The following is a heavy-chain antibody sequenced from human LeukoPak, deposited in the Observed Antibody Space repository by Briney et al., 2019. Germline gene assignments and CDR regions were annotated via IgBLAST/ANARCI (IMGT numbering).Heavy chain of an antibody. CDR3: AWGPRWYPGPIDY. V-gene: IGHV3-30*04. D-gene: IGHD4-23*01. CDR2: ISYDGSNK. CDR1: GCTFSSYA. Sequence: PGGSLRLSCAASGCTFSSYAMHWVRQAPGKGLEWVAVISYDGSNKYYADSVKGRFTISRDNSKNTLYLQMNSLRAEDTAVYYCAWGPRWYPGPIDYWGQGTLVTVSS. J-gene: IGHJ4*02.